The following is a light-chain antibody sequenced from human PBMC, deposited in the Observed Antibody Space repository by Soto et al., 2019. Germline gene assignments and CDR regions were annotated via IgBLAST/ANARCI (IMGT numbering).Light chain of an antibody. Sequence: EIVLTQSPGTLSLSPGERATLSCRASQSVSSDNLAWFQQKPGQAPRLLIYAASSRATGIPDRFSGSGSGTDFTLTISRLEPEDFAVYYCQQDGSSPQTFGQGTKVDIK. CDR2: AAS. CDR1: QSVSSDN. CDR3: QQDGSSPQT. V-gene: IGKV3-20*01. J-gene: IGKJ1*01.